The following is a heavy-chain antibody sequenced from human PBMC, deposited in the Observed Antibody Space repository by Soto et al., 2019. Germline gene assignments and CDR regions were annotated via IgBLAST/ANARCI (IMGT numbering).Heavy chain of an antibody. Sequence: EVQLVESGGGLVQPGGSLRLSCSASGFTFSTYAMHWVRQPPGKGLEYVSAISTNGVGTYYTDSVKGRFTISRDNSKNTLYLQMSSLRPDDTAGYYCVQYSSSSYYYWGQGTLVTVSS. CDR3: VQYSSSSYYY. V-gene: IGHV3-64D*06. CDR2: ISTNGVGT. D-gene: IGHD6-6*01. J-gene: IGHJ4*02. CDR1: GFTFSTYA.